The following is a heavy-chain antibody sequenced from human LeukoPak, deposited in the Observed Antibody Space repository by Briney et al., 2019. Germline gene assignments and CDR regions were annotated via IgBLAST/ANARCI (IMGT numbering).Heavy chain of an antibody. CDR1: GFTFSDYY. V-gene: IGHV3-11*04. CDR3: ARGRIVVVPAAMLDYFDY. J-gene: IGHJ4*02. D-gene: IGHD2-2*01. Sequence: GGSLRLSCAASGFTFSDYYMSWIRQAPGKGLEWVSYISSSGSTIYYADSVKGRFTISRDNAKNSLYLQMNSLRAEDTAVYYCARGRIVVVPAAMLDYFDYWGQGTLVTVSS. CDR2: ISSSGSTI.